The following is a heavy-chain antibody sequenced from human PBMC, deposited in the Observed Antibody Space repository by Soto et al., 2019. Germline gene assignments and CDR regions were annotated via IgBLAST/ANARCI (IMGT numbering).Heavy chain of an antibody. V-gene: IGHV4-34*01. J-gene: IGHJ4*02. D-gene: IGHD2-2*01. CDR3: ARVPARGGGY. CDR2: INHSGST. Sequence: SETLSLTCAVYGGSFSGYYWSWIRQPPGKGLEWIGEINHSGSTNYNPSLKSRVTISVDTSKNQFSLKLSSVTAADTAVYYCARVPARGGGYWGQGTLVTVSS. CDR1: GGSFSGYY.